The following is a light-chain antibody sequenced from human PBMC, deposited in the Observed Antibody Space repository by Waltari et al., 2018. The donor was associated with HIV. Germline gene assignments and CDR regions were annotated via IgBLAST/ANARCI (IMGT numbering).Light chain of an antibody. CDR1: KSDTGNYKF. CDR2: EDN. Sequence: QSALTQPASVSGSPGQSITISCTGTKSDTGNYKFVSWYQLYPGKAPKLIIYEDNKRPSGISNRFSASKSADTASLTISGLQAEDEADYYCCAYAGGLEFGGGTKLTVL. CDR3: CAYAGGLE. J-gene: IGLJ2*01. V-gene: IGLV2-23*01.